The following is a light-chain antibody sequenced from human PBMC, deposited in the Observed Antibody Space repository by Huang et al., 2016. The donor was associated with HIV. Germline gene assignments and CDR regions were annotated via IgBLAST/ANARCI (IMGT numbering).Light chain of an antibody. CDR2: EAS. V-gene: IGKV3-15*01. CDR3: QQYNNWPPVT. CDR1: RSVTSK. J-gene: IGKJ4*01. Sequence: DIVMTQSPATLSVSPGERATLSCRASRSVTSKLAWYQQKPGQAPRLLIYEASTRATGIPARFSGSGSGTEFTLSISSLQSEDCAVYYCQQYNNWPPVTFGGGTKVEIK.